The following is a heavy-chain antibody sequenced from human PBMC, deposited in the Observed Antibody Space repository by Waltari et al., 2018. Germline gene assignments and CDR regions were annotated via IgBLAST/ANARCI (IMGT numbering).Heavy chain of an antibody. Sequence: QVQLVQSGSELKKPGASVKVSCKASGYTFTSYAMNWVRQAPGQGLEWMGWINTNTGNPTYAQGFTGLFVFSLYTPVSTAYLQISSLKAEDTAVYYCARSPTPIFVRWFDPWGQGTLVTVSS. CDR1: GYTFTSYA. CDR3: ARSPTPIFVRWFDP. V-gene: IGHV7-4-1*02. J-gene: IGHJ5*02. D-gene: IGHD3-3*02. CDR2: INTNTGNP.